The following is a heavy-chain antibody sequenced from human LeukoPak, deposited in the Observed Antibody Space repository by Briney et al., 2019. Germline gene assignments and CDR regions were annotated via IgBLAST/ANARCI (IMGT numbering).Heavy chain of an antibody. CDR3: ARDFYDSSGYYYGY. CDR2: INPNSGGT. CDR1: GYTFTGYY. V-gene: IGHV1-2*02. J-gene: IGHJ4*02. Sequence: ASVKVSCKASGYTFTGYYMHWVRQVPGQWLEWIVWINPNSGGTNYAQKFQGRVTMTRDTSISTAYMELSRLRSDDTAVYYCARDFYDSSGYYYGYWGQGTLVTVSS. D-gene: IGHD3-22*01.